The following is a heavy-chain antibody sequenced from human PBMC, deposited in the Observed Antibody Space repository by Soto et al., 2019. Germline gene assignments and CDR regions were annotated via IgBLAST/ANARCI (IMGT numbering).Heavy chain of an antibody. CDR3: AKDRSSGSPYYGMDF. CDR1: GFTFSSYA. D-gene: IGHD3-10*01. J-gene: IGHJ6*02. Sequence: GGSLRLSCAASGFTFSSYAMSWVRQAPGQGLEWVSAISDSGGLTYYADSVRGRFTISRDNAKNSLYLQMNSLRPEDTAVYYCAKDRSSGSPYYGMDFWGQGTMVTVSS. V-gene: IGHV3-23*01. CDR2: ISDSGGLT.